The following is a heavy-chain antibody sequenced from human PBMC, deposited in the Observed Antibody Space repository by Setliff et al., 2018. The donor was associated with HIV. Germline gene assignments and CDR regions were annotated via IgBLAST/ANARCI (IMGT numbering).Heavy chain of an antibody. CDR1: GFTFSSYS. CDR2: ISSSSSTI. D-gene: IGHD7-27*01. Sequence: GGSLRLSCAVSGFTFSSYSMNWVRQAPGKGLEWVSYISSSSSTIYYADSVKGLFTISRDNAKNSLYLHMSSLTAEDTAVYYCARDRPNWAMDYWGQGTLVTVSS. J-gene: IGHJ4*02. CDR3: ARDRPNWAMDY. V-gene: IGHV3-48*01.